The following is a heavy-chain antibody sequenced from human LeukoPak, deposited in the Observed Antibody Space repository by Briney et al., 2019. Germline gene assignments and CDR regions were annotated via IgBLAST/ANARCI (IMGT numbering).Heavy chain of an antibody. CDR3: ARGMTGYYDSSGPWYFDL. J-gene: IGHJ2*01. CDR1: GGSISSDS. D-gene: IGHD3-22*01. CDR2: IYYSGST. V-gene: IGHV4-59*08. Sequence: SETLSLTCTVSGGSISSDSWSWIRQPLGKGLECIGYIYYSGSTNYNPSLKSRVTISVDTSKNQFSLKLRSVTAADTAVYYCARGMTGYYDSSGPWYFDLWGRGTLVTVSS.